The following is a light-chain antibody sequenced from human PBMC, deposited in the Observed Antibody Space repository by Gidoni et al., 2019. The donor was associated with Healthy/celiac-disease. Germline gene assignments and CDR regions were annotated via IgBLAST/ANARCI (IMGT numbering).Light chain of an antibody. CDR3: QQRSNWPWT. CDR1: QSVSSH. Sequence: EIVLTHSPATLSLSPGERATLSCRASQSVSSHLAWYQQKPGQAPRLLIYDASNRATGIPARFSGSGSGTDFNLTISSLEPEDFAVYYCQQRSNWPWTFXQXTKVEIK. V-gene: IGKV3-11*01. J-gene: IGKJ1*01. CDR2: DAS.